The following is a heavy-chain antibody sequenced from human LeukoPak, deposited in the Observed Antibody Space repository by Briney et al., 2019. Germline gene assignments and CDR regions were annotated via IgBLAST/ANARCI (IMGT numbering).Heavy chain of an antibody. J-gene: IGHJ4*02. CDR2: ISYDGSNK. CDR3: ASDPNFGYSFDY. CDR1: GFTFSSYA. V-gene: IGHV3-30*01. Sequence: GRSLRLSCAASGFTFSSYAMHWVRQAPGKGLEWVAVISYDGSNKYYADSVKGRFTISRDNSENTLYLQMNSLRAEDTAVYYCASDPNFGYSFDYWGQGTLVTVSS. D-gene: IGHD5-18*01.